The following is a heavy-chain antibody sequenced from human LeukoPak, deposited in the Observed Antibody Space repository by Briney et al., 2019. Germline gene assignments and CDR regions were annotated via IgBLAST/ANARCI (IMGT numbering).Heavy chain of an antibody. CDR1: GFTFSSYW. CDR2: IKEDGSEK. Sequence: LSGGSLRLSCVDSGFTFSSYWMSWIRQAPGKGLEWVANIKEDGSEKYYVDSMKGRFTISRDNAKNSLYLQMNSLRAEDTAVYYCARDYGDYGAFDYWGQGTLVTVSS. J-gene: IGHJ4*02. V-gene: IGHV3-7*01. D-gene: IGHD4-17*01. CDR3: ARDYGDYGAFDY.